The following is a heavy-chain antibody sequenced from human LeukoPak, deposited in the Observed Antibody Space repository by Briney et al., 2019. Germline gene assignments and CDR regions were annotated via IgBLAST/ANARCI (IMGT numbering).Heavy chain of an antibody. CDR2: IWYDGSNK. D-gene: IGHD5-18*01. Sequence: GRSLRLSCAASGFTFSSYGMHWVRQAPGKGLEWVAVIWYDGSNKYYADSVKGRFTISRDNSKNTLYLQMNSLRAEDTAVYYCARNTAMVIVGTFTFDYWGQGTLVTVSS. CDR1: GFTFSSYG. J-gene: IGHJ4*02. CDR3: ARNTAMVIVGTFTFDY. V-gene: IGHV3-33*01.